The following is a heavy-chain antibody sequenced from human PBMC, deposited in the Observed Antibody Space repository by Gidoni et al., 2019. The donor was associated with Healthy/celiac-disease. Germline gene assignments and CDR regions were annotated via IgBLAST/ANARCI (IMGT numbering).Heavy chain of an antibody. CDR3: ATIQTTGAFDI. D-gene: IGHD4-17*01. Sequence: QVQLVESGGGLVQPGGSLRLYCAAAGFTFSSYGMHWVRQAPGKVLEWVAVISYDGSNKYYADSVKCRFTISRDNSKNTLYLQMNSLRAEDTAVYYCATIQTTGAFDIWGQGTMVTVSS. V-gene: IGHV3-30*03. CDR2: ISYDGSNK. CDR1: GFTFSSYG. J-gene: IGHJ3*02.